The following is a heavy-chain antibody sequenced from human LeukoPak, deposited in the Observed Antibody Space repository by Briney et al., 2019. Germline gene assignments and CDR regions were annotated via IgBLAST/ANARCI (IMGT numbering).Heavy chain of an antibody. J-gene: IGHJ4*02. CDR1: GFTFSRHG. V-gene: IGHV3-33*01. CDR2: IWYDATNK. Sequence: GGSLRLSCSASGFTFSRHGMHWVRQAPGKGLEWVAVIWYDATNKYYADSVKGRFTISRDNSKNTLYLQMNSLRAEDTAVYYCARAPLLANYYDSSGYDYWGQGTLVTVSS. CDR3: ARAPLLANYYDSSGYDY. D-gene: IGHD3-22*01.